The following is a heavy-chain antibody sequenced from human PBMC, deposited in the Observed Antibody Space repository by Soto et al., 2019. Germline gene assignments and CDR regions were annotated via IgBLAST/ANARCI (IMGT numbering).Heavy chain of an antibody. J-gene: IGHJ6*02. D-gene: IGHD3-9*01. CDR3: ARLEMSSNDYDLLTGSYIMDV. CDR1: GYSFTSYW. CDR2: IHPGDSDT. V-gene: IGHV5-51*01. Sequence: PGESLKISCRGSGYSFTSYWIGWVRQMPGKGLEWMGIIHPGDSDTRYSPSFQGQVSISVDKSISTAYLQWGSLKASDTAIYYCARLEMSSNDYDLLTGSYIMDVCGQGTTVTVYS.